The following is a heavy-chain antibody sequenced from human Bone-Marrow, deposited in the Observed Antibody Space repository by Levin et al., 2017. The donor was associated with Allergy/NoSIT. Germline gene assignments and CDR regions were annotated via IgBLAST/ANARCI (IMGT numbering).Heavy chain of an antibody. CDR2: ISGSGGST. CDR1: GFTFSTYA. CDR3: TRTIPSMMIVVITGYIDF. Sequence: PGGSLRLSCAASGFTFSTYAMSWVRQAPGKGLEWVSVISGSGGSTHYADSVRGRFTISRDNSKNTLYLQMDSLRDEDTAVYYCTRTIPSMMIVVITGYIDFWGQGTLVTVSS. D-gene: IGHD3-22*01. V-gene: IGHV3-23*01. J-gene: IGHJ4*02.